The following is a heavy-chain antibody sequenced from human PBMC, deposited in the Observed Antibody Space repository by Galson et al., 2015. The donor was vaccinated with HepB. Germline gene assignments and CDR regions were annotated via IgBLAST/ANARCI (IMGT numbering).Heavy chain of an antibody. CDR3: ARTTGYPVESYFDQ. D-gene: IGHD3-9*01. V-gene: IGHV4-59*12. J-gene: IGHJ4*02. CDR2: IHYTEST. CDR1: GGSISNYY. Sequence: SETLSLTCSVSGGSISNYYWSWIRQPPGKGLEWIGYIHYTESTHYNPSVRSRVTISVDTSKNQFSLKLRSVTAADTAVYYCARTTGYPVESYFDQWGQGALVPVSS.